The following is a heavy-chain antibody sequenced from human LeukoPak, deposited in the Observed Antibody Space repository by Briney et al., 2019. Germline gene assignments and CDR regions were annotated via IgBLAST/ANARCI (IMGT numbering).Heavy chain of an antibody. J-gene: IGHJ4*02. V-gene: IGHV3-48*03. Sequence: PGGSLRLSCAASGFTFSSYEMNWVRQAPGNGLEWVSYISSTRSTIYYADSVKRRFTISRDNAKHSLYLQMNSLRAEDTAVYYCARDPNYWGQGTLVTVSS. CDR2: ISSTRSTI. CDR1: GFTFSSYE. CDR3: ARDPNY.